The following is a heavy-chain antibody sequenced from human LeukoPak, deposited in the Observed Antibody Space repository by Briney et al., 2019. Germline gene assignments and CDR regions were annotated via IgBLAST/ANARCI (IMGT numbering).Heavy chain of an antibody. Sequence: GGSLRLSCAASGFTFSSYNMNWVREAPGKGLEWVSTITSTSTYIAYADSVKGRFTISRDNADNSLYLQMNSLRDDDTAVYYCAKERPHGMDVWGQGTSVTVSS. CDR2: ITSTSTYI. V-gene: IGHV3-21*01. CDR3: AKERPHGMDV. CDR1: GFTFSSYN. J-gene: IGHJ6*02. D-gene: IGHD6-6*01.